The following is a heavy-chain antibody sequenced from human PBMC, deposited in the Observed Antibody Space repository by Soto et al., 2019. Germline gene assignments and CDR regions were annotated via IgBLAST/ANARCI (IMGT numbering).Heavy chain of an antibody. CDR3: ARGKSSGYYDYIWGSYRRIKFDY. CDR1: GGSFSGYY. V-gene: IGHV4-34*01. J-gene: IGHJ4*02. CDR2: INHSGST. Sequence: SETLSLTCAVYGGSFSGYYWSWIRQPPGKGLEWIGEINHSGSTNYNPSLKSRVTISVDTSKNQFSLKLSSVTAADTAVYYCARGKSSGYYDYIWGSYRRIKFDYLGQGTLVTVSS. D-gene: IGHD3-16*02.